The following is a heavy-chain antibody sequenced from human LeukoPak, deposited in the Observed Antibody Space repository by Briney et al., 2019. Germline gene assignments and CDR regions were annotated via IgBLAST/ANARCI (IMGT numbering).Heavy chain of an antibody. Sequence: GGSLRLSCAASGFTFSSFGVHWVRQAPGKGLEWVAVISYDGSNKYYGDSVKGRFTISRDNSKNTLDLHMSSLRGEDTAIYYCAKERYTTTWYDYWGQGTLVTVSS. CDR1: GFTFSSFG. D-gene: IGHD6-13*01. V-gene: IGHV3-30*18. J-gene: IGHJ4*02. CDR3: AKERYTTTWYDY. CDR2: ISYDGSNK.